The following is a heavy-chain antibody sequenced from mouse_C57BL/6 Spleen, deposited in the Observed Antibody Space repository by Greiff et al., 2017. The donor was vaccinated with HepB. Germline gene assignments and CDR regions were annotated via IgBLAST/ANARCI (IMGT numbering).Heavy chain of an antibody. V-gene: IGHV5-6*02. CDR1: GFTFSSYG. CDR2: ISSGGSYT. J-gene: IGHJ3*01. CDR3: ARREGSFAY. Sequence: DVQLQESGGDLVKPGGSLKLSCAASGFTFSSYGMSWVRQTPDKRLEWVATISSGGSYTYYPDSVKGRFTISRDNAKNTLYLQMSSLKSEDTAMYYCARREGSFAYWGQGTLVTVSA.